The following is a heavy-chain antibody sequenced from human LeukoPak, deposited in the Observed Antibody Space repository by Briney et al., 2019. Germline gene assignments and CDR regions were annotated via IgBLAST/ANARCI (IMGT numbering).Heavy chain of an antibody. CDR3: ARGRDNTSYYYGSGSRNDAFDI. J-gene: IGHJ3*02. D-gene: IGHD3-10*01. CDR1: GGTFSSYT. CDR2: IIPIFGTA. Sequence: SVKVSRKASGGTFSSYTISWVRQAPGQGLEWMGRIIPIFGTANYAQKFQGRVTTTTDESTSTAYMELSSLRSEDTAVYYCARGRDNTSYYYGSGSRNDAFDIWGQGTMVTVSS. V-gene: IGHV1-69*05.